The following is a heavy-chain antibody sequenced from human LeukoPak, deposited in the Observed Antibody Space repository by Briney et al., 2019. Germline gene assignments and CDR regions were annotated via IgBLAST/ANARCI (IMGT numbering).Heavy chain of an antibody. J-gene: IGHJ5*02. CDR3: ARGNIVGATTGWFDP. CDR2: INPNSGGT. D-gene: IGHD1-26*01. Sequence: ASVKVSCKASGYTFTGYYMHWVRQAPGQGLEWMGWINPNSGGTNYAQKFQGRVTMTRDTSISTAYMELSRLRSDDAAVYYCARGNIVGATTGWFDPWGQGTLVTVSS. CDR1: GYTFTGYY. V-gene: IGHV1-2*02.